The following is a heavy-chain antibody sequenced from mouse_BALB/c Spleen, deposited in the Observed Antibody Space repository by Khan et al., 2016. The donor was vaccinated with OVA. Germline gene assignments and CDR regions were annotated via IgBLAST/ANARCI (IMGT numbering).Heavy chain of an antibody. CDR2: IYYSGTI. CDR3: ALDYGSLYWYFDV. CDR1: GISITTGNYR. J-gene: IGHJ1*01. Sequence: EVQLVESGPGLVKPSQTVSLTCTVTGISITTGNYRWSWIRQFPGNKLEWIGNIYYSGTITYNPSLTSRTTTTRDTSKSQFFLEMNSLTAEDTATYFSALDYGSLYWYFDVWGPGTTVTVSS. D-gene: IGHD1-1*01. V-gene: IGHV3-5*02.